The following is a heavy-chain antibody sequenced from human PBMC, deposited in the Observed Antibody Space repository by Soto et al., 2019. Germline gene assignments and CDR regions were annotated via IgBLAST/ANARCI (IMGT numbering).Heavy chain of an antibody. CDR3: AGDPVRCGEGALDY. Sequence: QVQLVESGGGVVQPGRSLRLSCAASGFTFSSYGMHWVRQAPGKGLEWVAVIFYDGSDKYYADSVKGRFTISRDNSKNTLYLQMNSLRAEDTAVYYCAGDPVRCGEGALDYWGQGTLVTVSS. CDR2: IFYDGSDK. J-gene: IGHJ4*02. V-gene: IGHV3-33*01. D-gene: IGHD3-10*01. CDR1: GFTFSSYG.